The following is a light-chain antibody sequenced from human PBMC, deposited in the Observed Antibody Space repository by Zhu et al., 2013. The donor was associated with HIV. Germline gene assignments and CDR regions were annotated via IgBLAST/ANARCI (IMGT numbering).Light chain of an antibody. J-gene: IGKJ1*01. CDR3: QEYGGSRT. Sequence: EIVLTQSPGTLSLSPGERATLSCRASQSVSSSYLAWYQQKPGQAPRLPIYGASSRATGIPDRFSGSGSETDFTLTISRLEPEDFAVYYCQEYGGSRTFGQGTKVEIK. CDR2: GAS. V-gene: IGKV3-20*01. CDR1: QSVSSSY.